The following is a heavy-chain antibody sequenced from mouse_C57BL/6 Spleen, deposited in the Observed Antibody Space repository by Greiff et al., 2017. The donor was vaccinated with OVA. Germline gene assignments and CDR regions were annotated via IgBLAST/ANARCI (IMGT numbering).Heavy chain of an antibody. CDR1: GYSITSGYY. J-gene: IGHJ1*03. Sequence: EVKLQESGPGLVKPSQSLSLTCSVTGYSITSGYYWNWIRQFPGNKLEWMGYISYDGSNNYNPSLKNRISITRDTSKNQFFLKLNSVTTEDTATYYCARWPDWYFDVWGTGTTVTVSS. CDR3: ARWPDWYFDV. V-gene: IGHV3-6*01. CDR2: ISYDGSN.